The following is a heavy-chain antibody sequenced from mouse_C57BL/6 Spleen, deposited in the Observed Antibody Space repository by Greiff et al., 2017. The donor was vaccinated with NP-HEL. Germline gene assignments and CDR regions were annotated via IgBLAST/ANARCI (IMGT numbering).Heavy chain of an antibody. J-gene: IGHJ2*01. CDR2: ILPGSGST. Sequence: VQLQESGAELMKPGASVKLSCKATGYTFTGYWIEWVKQRPGHGLEWIGEILPGSGSTNYNEKFKSKATLTVDKSSSTAYMQLSSLTSEDSAVYYCARAGDYYGSSLYFDYWGQGTTLTVSS. CDR1: GYTFTGYW. CDR3: ARAGDYYGSSLYFDY. V-gene: IGHV1-9*01. D-gene: IGHD1-1*01.